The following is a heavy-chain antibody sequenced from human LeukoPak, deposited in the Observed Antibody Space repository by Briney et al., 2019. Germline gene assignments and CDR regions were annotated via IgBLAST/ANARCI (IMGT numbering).Heavy chain of an antibody. CDR3: ARELRYYDSSGYCGY. Sequence: ASVKVSCKASGYTFTGYYMHWVRQAPGQGLEWMGWINPNSGGTNYAQKFQGRVTMTRDTSISTAYMELSRLRSDDTAVYYCARELRYYDSSGYCGYWGQGTLVTVSS. CDR1: GYTFTGYY. CDR2: INPNSGGT. D-gene: IGHD3-22*01. V-gene: IGHV1-2*02. J-gene: IGHJ4*02.